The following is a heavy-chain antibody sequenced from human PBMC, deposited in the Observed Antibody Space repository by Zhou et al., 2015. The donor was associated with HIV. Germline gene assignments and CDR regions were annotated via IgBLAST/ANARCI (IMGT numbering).Heavy chain of an antibody. D-gene: IGHD3-22*01. Sequence: QVQLVQSGSDVKKPGASVKVSCKASGYIFNSYGMSWVRQAPGQGLEWMGWISGYNGNTNYAQKFQGRVTMTKDTSTSIVNMDLRSLRSDDTAVYYCVRHDSSALGYFQYWGQGTLVIVSS. CDR1: GYIFNSYG. CDR3: VRHDSSALGYFQY. V-gene: IGHV1-18*01. CDR2: ISGYNGNT. J-gene: IGHJ1*01.